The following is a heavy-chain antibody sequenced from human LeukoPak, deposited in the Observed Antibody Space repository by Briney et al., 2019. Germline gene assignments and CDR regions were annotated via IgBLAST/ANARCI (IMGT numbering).Heavy chain of an antibody. CDR2: ITSSSTV. D-gene: IGHD2-15*01. CDR1: GFTFSNYS. Sequence: PGGSLRLSCAASGFTFSNYSVNWVRQAPGKGLEWVSYITSSSTVYYAGSVKGRFTISRDNAKSSLFLQMNSLRAEDTAVYYCARDYCSGPKCYFIDYWGQGALVTVSS. CDR3: ARDYCSGPKCYFIDY. V-gene: IGHV3-48*04. J-gene: IGHJ4*02.